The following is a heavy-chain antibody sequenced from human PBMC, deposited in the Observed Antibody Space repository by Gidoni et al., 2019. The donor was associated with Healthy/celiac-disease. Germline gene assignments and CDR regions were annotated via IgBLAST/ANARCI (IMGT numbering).Heavy chain of an antibody. J-gene: IGHJ3*02. Sequence: EVQLLEPGGGLVQPGGSLRLSCAASGLTFSSYALCWVRQAPGKGLEWVSAISGSGGSTYYADSVKGRFTISRDNSKNTLYLQMNSLRAEDTAVYYCAKVRRIEAFDIWGQGTMVTVSS. D-gene: IGHD1-26*01. CDR1: GLTFSSYA. CDR2: ISGSGGST. CDR3: AKVRRIEAFDI. V-gene: IGHV3-23*01.